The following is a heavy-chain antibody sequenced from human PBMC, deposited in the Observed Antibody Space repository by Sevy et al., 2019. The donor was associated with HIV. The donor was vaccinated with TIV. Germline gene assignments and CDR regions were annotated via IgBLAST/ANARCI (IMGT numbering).Heavy chain of an antibody. V-gene: IGHV3-30*02. Sequence: GGSLRLSCAASGFTFREYAMHWVRQAPGKGLEWLTFIRYDGTNKYYKDSVRGGFTISRDNSKNTLYLQMNSLTGEDTAVYYCAKGPHPAVTTSYGMDVWGQGTTVTVSS. CDR2: IRYDGTNK. J-gene: IGHJ6*02. CDR3: AKGPHPAVTTSYGMDV. D-gene: IGHD4-17*01. CDR1: GFTFREYA.